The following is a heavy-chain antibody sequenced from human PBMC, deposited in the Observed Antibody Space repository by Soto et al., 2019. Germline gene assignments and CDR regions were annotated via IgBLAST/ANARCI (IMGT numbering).Heavy chain of an antibody. D-gene: IGHD3-10*01. CDR1: GYKFTGYY. J-gene: IGHJ3*02. Sequence: QVQLVQSGTEVKKPGASVTVSCKASGYKFTGYYVNWARQAPGQGLEWMGWINPNSGDTKVAQKFQGRVTMAGDTSITTADMDLRRLTSDDTAVYYCASGDDSRALGDGLDIWGRGTMVTVSP. V-gene: IGHV1-2*02. CDR3: ASGDDSRALGDGLDI. CDR2: INPNSGDT.